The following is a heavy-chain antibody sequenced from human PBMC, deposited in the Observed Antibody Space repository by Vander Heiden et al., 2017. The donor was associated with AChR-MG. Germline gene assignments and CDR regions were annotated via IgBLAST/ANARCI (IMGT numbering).Heavy chain of an antibody. J-gene: IGHJ4*02. CDR2: IYHSGST. V-gene: IGHV4-4*02. CDR3: ARELRLQYLTYFDY. CDR1: GCPIRSSNR. D-gene: IGHD4-4*01. Sequence: QVQLPESGPGLVKPSGTLSPTCAFSGCPIRSSNRWSWVRQPPGKGLEWIERIYHSGSTNYNPSLKSRVNISEDKSKNQFSLKLSAETAADTAVYYCARELRLQYLTYFDYWGQGTLVTVSS.